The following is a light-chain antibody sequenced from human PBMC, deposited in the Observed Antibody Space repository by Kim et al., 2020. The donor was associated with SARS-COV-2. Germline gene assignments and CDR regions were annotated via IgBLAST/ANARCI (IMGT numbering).Light chain of an antibody. CDR1: QCIFSS. J-gene: IGKJ4*01. CDR3: KQFYSYPLT. CDR2: DAS. Sequence: ASVGDTVTITCLSSQCIFSSLAWYQQPPGKSPKFLFYDASTLESGVPSSFSGIGSGTDFTLTISSLQPEYFAIYYFKQFYSYPLTFGGGTKVHIK. V-gene: IGKV1-13*02.